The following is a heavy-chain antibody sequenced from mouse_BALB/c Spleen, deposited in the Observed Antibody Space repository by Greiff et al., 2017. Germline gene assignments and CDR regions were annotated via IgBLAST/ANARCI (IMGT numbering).Heavy chain of an antibody. CDR3: ARILWGEDAMDY. CDR1: GYSITSDYA. CDR2: ISYSGST. V-gene: IGHV3-2*02. J-gene: IGHJ4*01. Sequence: EVQLQESGPGLVKPSQSLSLTCTVTGYSITSDYAWNWIRQFPGNKLEWMGYISYSGSTSYNPSLKSRISITRDTSKNQFFLQLNSVTTEDTATYYCARILWGEDAMDYWGQGTSVTVSS. D-gene: IGHD6-1*01.